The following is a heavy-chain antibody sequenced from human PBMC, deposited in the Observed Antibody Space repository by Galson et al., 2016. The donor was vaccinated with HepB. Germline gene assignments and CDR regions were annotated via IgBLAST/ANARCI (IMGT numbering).Heavy chain of an antibody. V-gene: IGHV3-64D*06. D-gene: IGHD5-24*01. CDR2: ITNNGDTT. CDR1: GFSFSSYA. J-gene: IGHJ4*02. CDR3: VKDRVRDGHPKLDY. Sequence: SLRLSCAASGFSFSSYAMDWVRQAPGGGLEFVSGITNNGDTTDYADSVKGRFTISRDNSKNTLYLQMSSLRAEDTAVYYCVKDRVRDGHPKLDYWGQGTLVTVSS.